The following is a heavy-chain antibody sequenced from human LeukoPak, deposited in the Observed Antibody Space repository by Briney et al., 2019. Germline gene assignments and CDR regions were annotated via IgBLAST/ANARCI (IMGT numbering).Heavy chain of an antibody. CDR3: ARGLGYCSSTSCYTFDY. CDR1: GYTFTSYG. J-gene: IGHJ4*02. CDR2: ISAYNGNT. V-gene: IGHV1-18*01. Sequence: ASVKVSCKASGYTFTSYGISWVRQAPGQGLEWMGWISAYNGNTNYAQKLQGRVTMTTDTSTSTAYMELRSLRSDDTAVYYCARGLGYCSSTSCYTFDYWGQGTLVTASS. D-gene: IGHD2-2*02.